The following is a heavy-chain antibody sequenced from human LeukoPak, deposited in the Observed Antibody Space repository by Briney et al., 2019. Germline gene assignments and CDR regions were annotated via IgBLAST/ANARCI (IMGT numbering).Heavy chain of an antibody. CDR1: GGTFSSYA. CDR3: ASGDSGYSYGYSYYYYGMDV. V-gene: IGHV1-69*04. J-gene: IGHJ6*02. Sequence: VKVSCKASGGTFSSYAISWVRQAPGQGLEWMGRIIPIFGIANYAQKFQGRVTITADKSTSTAYMELSSLRSEDTAVYYCASGDSGYSYGYSYYYYGMDVWGQGTTVTVSS. D-gene: IGHD5-18*01. CDR2: IIPIFGIA.